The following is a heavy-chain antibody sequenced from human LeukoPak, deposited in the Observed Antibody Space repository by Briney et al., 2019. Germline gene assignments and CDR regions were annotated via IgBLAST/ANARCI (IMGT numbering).Heavy chain of an antibody. J-gene: IGHJ4*02. CDR1: GDSISSYY. CDR3: ARHNIAVAGYYFDY. V-gene: IGHV4-39*01. D-gene: IGHD6-19*01. CDR2: IYYSGST. Sequence: SETLSLTCTVSGDSISSYYWGWIRQPPGKGLECIGSIYYSGSTYYNPSLKSRVTISVDTSKNQFSLKLSSVTAADTAVYYCARHNIAVAGYYFDYWGQGTLVTVSS.